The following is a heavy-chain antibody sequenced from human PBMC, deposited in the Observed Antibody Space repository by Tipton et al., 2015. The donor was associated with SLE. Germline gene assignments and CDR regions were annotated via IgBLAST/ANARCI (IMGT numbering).Heavy chain of an antibody. Sequence: GSLRLSCAASGFTFSSYAMSWVRQAPGKGLEWVSAISGSGGSTYYADSLKGRFTISRDNSKNTLYLQMNSLRAEDTAVYYCARGSSPDSSGWRGYFDYWGQGSLVTVSS. CDR2: ISGSGGST. J-gene: IGHJ4*02. V-gene: IGHV3-23*01. CDR3: ARGSSPDSSGWRGYFDY. D-gene: IGHD6-19*01. CDR1: GFTFSSYA.